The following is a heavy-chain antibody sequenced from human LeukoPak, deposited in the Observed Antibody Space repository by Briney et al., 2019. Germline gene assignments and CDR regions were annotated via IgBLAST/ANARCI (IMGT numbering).Heavy chain of an antibody. Sequence: GGSLRLSCAASGFTFSSLAMSWVRQAPGKGLEWVSTISYSGHGTYYADSVKGRFTVSRDNSKNTLYLQMKSLRSEDTAVYYCARDVVLEGYFDHWGQGTLVTVSS. CDR3: ARDVVLEGYFDH. CDR1: GFTFSSLA. D-gene: IGHD3-10*02. CDR2: ISYSGHGT. V-gene: IGHV3-23*01. J-gene: IGHJ4*02.